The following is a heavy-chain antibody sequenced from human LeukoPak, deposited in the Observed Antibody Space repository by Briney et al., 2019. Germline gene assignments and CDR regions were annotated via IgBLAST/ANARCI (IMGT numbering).Heavy chain of an antibody. V-gene: IGHV3-23*01. CDR3: ANSGPGLGWSRCYLDF. D-gene: IGHD6-19*01. J-gene: IGHJ4*02. CDR1: GFTFSTYA. CDR2: ITTTSIP. Sequence: PGGSLRLSCAASGFTFSTYAMTWVRQAPGKGLEWVSTITTTSIPVYADSVRGRFATSRDNSKSILYLQMDRLRAEDTAVYHCANSGPGLGWSRCYLDFWGRRTLVTVSS.